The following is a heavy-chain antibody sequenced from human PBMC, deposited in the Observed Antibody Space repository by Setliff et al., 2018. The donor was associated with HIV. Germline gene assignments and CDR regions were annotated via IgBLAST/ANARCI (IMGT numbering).Heavy chain of an antibody. J-gene: IGHJ3*02. D-gene: IGHD3-22*01. CDR2: ISYDGNIK. Sequence: GGSLRLSCAASGFTFSTSTMNWVRQAPGKGLEWVAVISYDGNIKYYGDSVKGRFAISRDNSKNTLYVQMNSLRAEDTAVYYCARDPTYYFDSSGPYDAFDIWGQGTMVTVSS. V-gene: IGHV3-30*09. CDR3: ARDPTYYFDSSGPYDAFDI. CDR1: GFTFSTST.